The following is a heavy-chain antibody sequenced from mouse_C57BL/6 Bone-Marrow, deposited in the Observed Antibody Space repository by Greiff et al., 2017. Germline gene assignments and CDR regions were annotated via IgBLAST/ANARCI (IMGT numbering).Heavy chain of an antibody. CDR2: IYPEDGET. CDR1: GFNIKDYY. D-gene: IGHD1-1*01. CDR3: ARSSYYFGSSPWFAY. J-gene: IGHJ3*01. Sequence: DVKLQESGAELVKPGASVKLSCTASGFNIKDYYMHWVKQRPEQGLEWIGRIYPEDGETKYAPKFQGKATITADTSSNPASLQLSSLTSEDTAVYYWARSSYYFGSSPWFAYWGQGTLVTVTA. V-gene: IGHV14-2*01.